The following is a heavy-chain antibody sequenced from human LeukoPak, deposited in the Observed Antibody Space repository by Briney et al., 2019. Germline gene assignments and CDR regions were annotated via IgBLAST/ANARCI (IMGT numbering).Heavy chain of an antibody. Sequence: PGGSLRLSCAASGFTFSSYSMNWVRQAPGKGLEWVAKIRQDGGEKYYVDSVKGRFTISRDNAKNSLYLQMNSLRTEDTAVYYCARPYNFSSGYWNYWGQGTLVTVSS. CDR3: ARPYNFSSGYWNY. D-gene: IGHD3-3*01. CDR1: GFTFSSYS. J-gene: IGHJ4*02. V-gene: IGHV3-7*01. CDR2: IRQDGGEK.